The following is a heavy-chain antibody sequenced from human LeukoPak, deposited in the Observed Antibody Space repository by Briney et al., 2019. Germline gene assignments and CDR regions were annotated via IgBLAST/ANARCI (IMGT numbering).Heavy chain of an antibody. CDR1: GYSISSGYY. CDR2: IYYSGST. J-gene: IGHJ4*02. Sequence: SETLSLTCAVSGYSISSGYYWGWIRQPPGKGLEWIGSIYYSGSTYYNPSLKSRVTISVDTSKNQFSLKLSSVTAADTAVYYCARHRIAAAGTDYWGQGTLVTVSS. V-gene: IGHV4-38-2*01. D-gene: IGHD6-13*01. CDR3: ARHRIAAAGTDY.